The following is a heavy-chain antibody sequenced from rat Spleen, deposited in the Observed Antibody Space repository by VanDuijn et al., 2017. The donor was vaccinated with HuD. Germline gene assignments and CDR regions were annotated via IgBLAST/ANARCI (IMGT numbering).Heavy chain of an antibody. Sequence: EVHLQESGPGLVKPSQSLSLTCSVTDYSITTNYWGWIRKFPGNKMEWMGYIDFSGSTGYNPSLKARISITRDLSKNQFFLQLNSVSTEDTAIYYCARYRDTYGHVGIFDYWGQGVRVTVSP. J-gene: IGHJ2*01. CDR2: IDFSGST. CDR1: DYSITTNY. CDR3: ARYRDTYGHVGIFDY. D-gene: IGHD2-5*01. V-gene: IGHV3-1*01.